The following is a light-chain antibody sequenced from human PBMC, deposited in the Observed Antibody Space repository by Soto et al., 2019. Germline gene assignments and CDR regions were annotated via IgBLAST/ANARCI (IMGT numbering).Light chain of an antibody. Sequence: DIQMTQSPSSLSASVGDRVIITCRASQGIGDDLGWYQQKPGKAPKRLIYAASSLQSRVPSRFSGSGSGTDFTLTISSLQPDDFASYYCLQHNTFPWTFGPGTKVEVK. CDR2: AAS. J-gene: IGKJ1*01. CDR1: QGIGDD. CDR3: LQHNTFPWT. V-gene: IGKV1-17*01.